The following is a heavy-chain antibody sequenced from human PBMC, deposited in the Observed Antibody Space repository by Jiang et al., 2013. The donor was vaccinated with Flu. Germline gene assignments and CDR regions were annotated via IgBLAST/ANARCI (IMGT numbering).Heavy chain of an antibody. D-gene: IGHD3-22*01. J-gene: IGHJ3*02. CDR1: SISSGGYV. CDR2: IYYSGST. Sequence: SISSGGYVLEAGSASTHGKGLEWIGYIYYSGSTYYNPSLKSLVTISVDTSKNQFSLKLSSVTAADTAVYYCARSTYYYDSSDFGINAFDIWGQGTMVTVSS. V-gene: IGHV4-31*01. CDR3: ARSTYYYDSSDFGINAFDI.